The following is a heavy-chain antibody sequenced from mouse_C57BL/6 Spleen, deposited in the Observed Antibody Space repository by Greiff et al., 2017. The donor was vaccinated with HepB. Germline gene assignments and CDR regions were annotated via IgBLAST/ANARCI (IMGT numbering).Heavy chain of an antibody. Sequence: QVHVKQPGTELVKPGASVKLSCKASGYTFTSYWMHWVKQRPGQGLEWIGNINPSNGGTNYNEKFKSKATLTVDKSSSTAYMQLSSLTSEDSAVYYCAREDGSSYYAMDYWGQGTSVTVSS. CDR3: AREDGSSYYAMDY. J-gene: IGHJ4*01. CDR1: GYTFTSYW. CDR2: INPSNGGT. V-gene: IGHV1-53*01. D-gene: IGHD1-1*01.